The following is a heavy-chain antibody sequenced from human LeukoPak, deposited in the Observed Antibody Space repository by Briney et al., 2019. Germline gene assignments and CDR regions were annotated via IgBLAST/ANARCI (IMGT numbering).Heavy chain of an antibody. D-gene: IGHD3-22*01. J-gene: IGHJ4*02. V-gene: IGHV3-30*02. CDR2: IRYDGSNK. Sequence: GGSLRLSCAASGFTFSSYGMHWVRQAPGKGLEWVAFIRYDGSNKYYADSVKGRFTISRDNSKNTLYLQMNSLRAEDTAVYYCASPTWYYYDSSGYPGEYCFDYWGQGTLVTVSS. CDR1: GFTFSSYG. CDR3: ASPTWYYYDSSGYPGEYCFDY.